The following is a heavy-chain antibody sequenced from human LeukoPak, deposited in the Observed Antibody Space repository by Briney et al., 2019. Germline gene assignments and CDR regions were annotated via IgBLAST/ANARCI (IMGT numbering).Heavy chain of an antibody. V-gene: IGHV1-46*01. Sequence: ASVKVSCKASGYTFTSYYMHWVRQAPGQGLEWMGIINPSGGSTSYAQKFQGRVTMTRDTSTSTVYMELSSLRSEDTAVYYCARDRPDIVVVVAATPGDAFDIWGQGTMVTVSS. CDR2: INPSGGST. D-gene: IGHD2-15*01. J-gene: IGHJ3*02. CDR1: GYTFTSYY. CDR3: ARDRPDIVVVVAATPGDAFDI.